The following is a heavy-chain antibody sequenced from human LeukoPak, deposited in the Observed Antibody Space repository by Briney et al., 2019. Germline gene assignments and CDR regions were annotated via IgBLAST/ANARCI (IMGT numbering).Heavy chain of an antibody. CDR1: GFTFSTSA. D-gene: IGHD1-1*01. Sequence: GGSLRLSCVGSGFTFSTSAMSWVRQAPGKGLEWVSAICGGGATYYADSVKGRFTISRDTSRNTLYLQMNSLRAEDTAVYNCARHSSQGTFDNWGQGTLVTVSS. V-gene: IGHV3-23*01. CDR3: ARHSSQGTFDN. J-gene: IGHJ4*02. CDR2: ICGGGAT.